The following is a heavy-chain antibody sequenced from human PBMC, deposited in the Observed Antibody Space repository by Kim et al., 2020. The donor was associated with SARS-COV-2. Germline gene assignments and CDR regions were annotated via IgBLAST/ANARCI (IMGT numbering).Heavy chain of an antibody. V-gene: IGHV4-39*01. D-gene: IGHD3-10*01. CDR3: ARRQRLITMVRGVISCWFDP. Sequence: SETLSLTCTVSGGSISSSSYYWGWIRQPPGKGLEWIGSIYYSGSTYYNPSLKSRVTISVDTSKNQFSLKLSSVTAADTAVYYCARRQRLITMVRGVISCWFDPEGQGTLVTVSS. CDR2: IYYSGST. CDR1: GGSISSSSYY. J-gene: IGHJ5*02.